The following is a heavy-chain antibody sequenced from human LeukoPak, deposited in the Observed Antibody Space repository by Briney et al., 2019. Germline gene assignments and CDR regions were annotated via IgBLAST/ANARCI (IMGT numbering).Heavy chain of an antibody. CDR3: AKDAAGPEY. CDR1: GFTFSSYA. Sequence: GGSLRFSCAASGFTFSSYAMSWVRQAPGKGLFWVSGISAGGGSTYYADSVKGRFTISRDNSRNTLYLQMNSLRAEDTAVYYCAKDAAGPEYWGQGTLVTVSS. J-gene: IGHJ4*02. D-gene: IGHD6-13*01. CDR2: ISAGGGST. V-gene: IGHV3-23*01.